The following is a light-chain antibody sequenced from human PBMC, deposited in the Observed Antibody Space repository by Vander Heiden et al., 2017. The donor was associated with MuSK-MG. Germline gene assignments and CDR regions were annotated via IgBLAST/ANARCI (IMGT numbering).Light chain of an antibody. V-gene: IGKV3-11*01. CDR3: QQRSNWLT. CDR2: DAS. CDR1: QSVSIY. Sequence: EIVLTQSPATLSLSPGERATLSCRASQSVSIYLAWYQQKPGQAPRLLIYDASNRANCIPDRFSGSGSGTDFTLTISSLEPEDFAVYYWQQRSNWLTFGGGTKVEIK. J-gene: IGKJ4*01.